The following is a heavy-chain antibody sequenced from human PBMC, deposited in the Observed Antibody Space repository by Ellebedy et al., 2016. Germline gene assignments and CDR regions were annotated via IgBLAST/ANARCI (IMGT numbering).Heavy chain of an antibody. CDR3: AKGADYYDSSGYYLNDAFDI. V-gene: IGHV3-23*01. CDR2: SSDRE. CDR1: GISFSSDA. Sequence: GGSLKLSCAASGISFSSDAMGWVRQAPGKGLEWISISSDREYYADSVKGRFTISRDNSKNTLYLQMNSLRAEDTAVYYCAKGADYYDSSGYYLNDAFDIWGQGTMVTVSS. J-gene: IGHJ3*02. D-gene: IGHD3-22*01.